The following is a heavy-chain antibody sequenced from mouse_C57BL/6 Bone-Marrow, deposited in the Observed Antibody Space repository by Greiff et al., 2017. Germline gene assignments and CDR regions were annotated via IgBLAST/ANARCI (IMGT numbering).Heavy chain of an antibody. J-gene: IGHJ3*01. CDR3: TSGTSSNQFAY. Sequence: EVQLQQSGAELVRPGASVKLSCSASGFNIKDYYMHWVKQRPEQGLEWIGRIDPEDGDTEYAPKFQGKATMTADTSSNTASLQLSSLTSEDTAVYYCTSGTSSNQFAYWGQGTLVTVSA. D-gene: IGHD2-10*02. CDR2: IDPEDGDT. V-gene: IGHV14-1*01. CDR1: GFNIKDYY.